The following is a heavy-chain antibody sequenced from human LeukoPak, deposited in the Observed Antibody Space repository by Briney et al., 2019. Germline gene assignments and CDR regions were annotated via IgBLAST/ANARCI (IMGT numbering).Heavy chain of an antibody. V-gene: IGHV4-59*01. CDR2: IYYSGST. CDR1: GGSISSYY. CDR3: ARDDSFHGGAFDI. J-gene: IGHJ3*02. Sequence: SETLSLTCTVSGGSISSYYWSWIRQPPGKGLEWIGYIYYSGSTNYNPSLKSRVTISVDTSKNQFSLKLSSVTAADTAVYYCARDDSFHGGAFDIWGQGTMVIVSS. D-gene: IGHD4-23*01.